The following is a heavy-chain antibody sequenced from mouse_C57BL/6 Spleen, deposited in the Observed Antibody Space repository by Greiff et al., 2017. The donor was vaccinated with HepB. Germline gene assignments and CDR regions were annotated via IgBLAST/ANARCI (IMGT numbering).Heavy chain of an antibody. CDR3: ARSLYYDYDWYFDV. CDR1: GYTFTSYW. D-gene: IGHD2-4*01. J-gene: IGHJ1*03. V-gene: IGHV1-64*01. CDR2: IHPNSGST. Sequence: QVQLQQSGAELVKPGASVKLSCKASGYTFTSYWMHWVKQRPGQGLEWIGMIHPNSGSTNYNEKFKSKATLTVDKSSSTAYMQLSSLTSEDSAVYYCARSLYYDYDWYFDVWGTGTTVTVSS.